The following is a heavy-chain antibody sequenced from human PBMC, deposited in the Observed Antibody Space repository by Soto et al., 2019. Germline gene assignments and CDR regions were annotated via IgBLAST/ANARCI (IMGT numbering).Heavy chain of an antibody. CDR3: GKEDGNYPWFDP. D-gene: IGHD4-4*01. CDR1: GFTFSSYA. V-gene: IGHV3-23*01. CDR2: ISGSGGST. J-gene: IGHJ5*02. Sequence: GGSLRLSCAASGFTFSSYAMSWVRQAPGKGLEWVSAISGSGGSTYYADSVKGRFTISRDNSKNTLYLQMNSLRAEDTAVYYWGKEDGNYPWFDPWGQGTLVTVSS.